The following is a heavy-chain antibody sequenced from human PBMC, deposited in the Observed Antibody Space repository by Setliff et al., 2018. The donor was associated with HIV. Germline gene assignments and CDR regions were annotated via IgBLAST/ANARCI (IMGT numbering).Heavy chain of an antibody. V-gene: IGHV4-59*08. D-gene: IGHD6-19*01. J-gene: IGHJ4*02. CDR2: FYYSGST. CDR1: GGSISSHY. Sequence: TLSLTCTVSGGSISSHYWSWIRQPPGKGLEWIGYFYYSGSTYYNPSLKSRTTISVDTSQNQFSLKLTSVTAADTAVYYCASQGRSGWLWGGFVSWGQGTLVTVSS. CDR3: ASQGRSGWLWGGFVS.